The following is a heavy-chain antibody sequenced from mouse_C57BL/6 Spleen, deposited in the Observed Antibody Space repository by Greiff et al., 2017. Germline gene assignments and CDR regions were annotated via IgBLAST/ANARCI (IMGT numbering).Heavy chain of an antibody. D-gene: IGHD4-1*01. J-gene: IGHJ2*01. V-gene: IGHV10-1*01. CDR1: GFSFNTYA. CDR2: IRSKSNNYAT. CDR3: VRHGNGFDY. Sequence: EVNVVESGGGLVQPKGSLKLSCAASGFSFNTYAMNWVRQAPGKGLEWVARIRSKSNNYATYYADSVKDRFTISRDDSESMLYLQMNNLKTEDTAMYYCVRHGNGFDYWGQGTTLTVSS.